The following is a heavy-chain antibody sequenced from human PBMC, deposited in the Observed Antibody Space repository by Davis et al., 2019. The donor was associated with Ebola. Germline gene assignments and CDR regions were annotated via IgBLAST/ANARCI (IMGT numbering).Heavy chain of an antibody. Sequence: ASVKVSCKAFGYTFTSYSISWVRQAPGQGLEWMGWITAHNGKTNYAQKVQGRVTMTTDTSTSTAYLELRSLRSDDTAVYYCARDFCGGGTVKYYDILTGYYSCHHSNWFDPWGQGTLVTVSS. CDR2: ITAHNGKT. D-gene: IGHD3-9*01. CDR1: GYTFTSYS. V-gene: IGHV1-18*04. J-gene: IGHJ5*02. CDR3: ARDFCGGGTVKYYDILTGYYSCHHSNWFDP.